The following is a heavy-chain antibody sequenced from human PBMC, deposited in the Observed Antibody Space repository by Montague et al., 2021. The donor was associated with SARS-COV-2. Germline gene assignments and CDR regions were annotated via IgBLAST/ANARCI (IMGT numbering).Heavy chain of an antibody. CDR3: ARAGSGSYSFYYYYGMDV. V-gene: IGHV4-59*10. Sequence: ETLSLTCDVYGDSISSYYWSWIRQPAGKGLEWIGRIYTSGSTNYNPSLKSRVTISVDTSKNQFSLKLSSVTAADTAVYYCARAGSGSYSFYYYYGMDVWGQGTTVTVSS. D-gene: IGHD3-10*01. CDR1: GDSISSYY. J-gene: IGHJ6*02. CDR2: IYTSGST.